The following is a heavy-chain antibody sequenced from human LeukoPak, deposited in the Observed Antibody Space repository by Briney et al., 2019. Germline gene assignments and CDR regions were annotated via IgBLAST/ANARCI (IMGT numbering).Heavy chain of an antibody. CDR1: GFTVSSNY. D-gene: IGHD6-13*01. V-gene: IGHV3-53*01. CDR2: IYSGGST. J-gene: IGHJ6*03. Sequence: PSGGSLRLSCAASGFTVSSNYMSWVRQAPGKGLKWVSVIYSGGSTYYADSVKGRFTISRDNSKNTLYLQMNSLGAEDTAVYYCARDPHSSSWYYYMDVWGKGTTVTVSS. CDR3: ARDPHSSSWYYYMDV.